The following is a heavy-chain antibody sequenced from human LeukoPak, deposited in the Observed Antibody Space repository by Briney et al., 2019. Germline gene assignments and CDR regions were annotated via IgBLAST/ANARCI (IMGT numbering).Heavy chain of an antibody. Sequence: GGSLRLSCAASGFTFSSYAMHWVRQAPGRGLEWVEVISYDGSNKFYADSVKGRFTISRDNSKNTLYLQMNSLRAEDTAVYYCARDFRPYYYGSGSSPWGQGTLVTVSS. V-gene: IGHV3-30-3*01. CDR1: GFTFSSYA. D-gene: IGHD3-10*01. CDR3: ARDFRPYYYGSGSSP. J-gene: IGHJ5*02. CDR2: ISYDGSNK.